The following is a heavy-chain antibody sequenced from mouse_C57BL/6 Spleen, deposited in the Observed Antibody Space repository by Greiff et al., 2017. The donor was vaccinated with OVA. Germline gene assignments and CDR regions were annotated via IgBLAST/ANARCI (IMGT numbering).Heavy chain of an antibody. CDR1: GYTFTSYW. CDR2: IYPGSGST. J-gene: IGHJ3*01. V-gene: IGHV1-55*01. D-gene: IGHD2-2*01. Sequence: QVQLQQSGAELVKPGASVKMSCKASGYTFTSYWITWVKQRPGQGLEWIGDIYPGSGSTNYNEKFKSKATLTVDTSSSTAYMQLSSLTSEDSAVYYCARGTTMVTKKGFAYWGQGTLVTVSA. CDR3: ARGTTMVTKKGFAY.